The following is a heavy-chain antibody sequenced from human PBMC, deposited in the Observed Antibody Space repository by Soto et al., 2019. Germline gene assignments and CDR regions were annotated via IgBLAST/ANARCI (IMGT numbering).Heavy chain of an antibody. V-gene: IGHV4-59*01. J-gene: IGHJ6*02. CDR1: GGSINYSY. Sequence: PSETLSLTCTVSGGSINYSYWTWIRQPPGKGLEWIGYISYTGSANYNASLKSRLTISVDTSKNQFSLKLSSVTAADTALYYCARVKYGDYYYGMDVWGQGTTVTVSS. CDR2: ISYTGSA. D-gene: IGHD4-17*01. CDR3: ARVKYGDYYYGMDV.